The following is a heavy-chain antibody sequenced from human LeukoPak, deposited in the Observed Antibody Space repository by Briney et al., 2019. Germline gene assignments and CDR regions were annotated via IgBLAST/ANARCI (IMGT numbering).Heavy chain of an antibody. CDR2: INHSGST. CDR1: VGSFSGYY. CDR3: ARLRAAPWGFDY. Sequence: SDTLSLTCAVYVGSFSGYYWSWIRQPPGKGLEWIGEINHSGSTNYNPSLKSRVSISVDTSKNQFSLKLNSVTAADTALYYCARLRAAPWGFDYWGQGSLVPVSS. V-gene: IGHV4-34*01. J-gene: IGHJ4*02. D-gene: IGHD2-2*01.